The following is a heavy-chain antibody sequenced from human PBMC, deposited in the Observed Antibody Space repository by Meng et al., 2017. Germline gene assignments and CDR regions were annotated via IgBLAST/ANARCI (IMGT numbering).Heavy chain of an antibody. CDR1: GASFSRFA. CDR3: AGDDYSNYLPFDY. Sequence: SWVGGEYRGSRGKVPCKLAGASFSRFANSWVDQAPGQGIGWMGGFIPIFGIATYAKKFQGRVTIPADESTSTAYMELSSLRSEDTAVYYCAGDDYSNYLPFDYWGQGTLVTVSS. CDR2: FIPIFGIA. D-gene: IGHD4-11*01. J-gene: IGHJ4*02. V-gene: IGHV1-69*01.